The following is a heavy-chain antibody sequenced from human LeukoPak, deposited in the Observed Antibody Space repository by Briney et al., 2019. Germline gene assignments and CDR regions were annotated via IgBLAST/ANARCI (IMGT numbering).Heavy chain of an antibody. Sequence: SVKVSCKASGGTFSSYAISWVRQAPGQGLEWMGGIIPIFGTVNYAQKFQGRVTITTDESTSTAYMELSSLRSEDTAVYYCARGRIVGATSPGCRGQGTLVTVSS. CDR1: GGTFSSYA. V-gene: IGHV1-69*05. CDR2: IIPIFGTV. D-gene: IGHD1-26*01. J-gene: IGHJ4*02. CDR3: ARGRIVGATSPGC.